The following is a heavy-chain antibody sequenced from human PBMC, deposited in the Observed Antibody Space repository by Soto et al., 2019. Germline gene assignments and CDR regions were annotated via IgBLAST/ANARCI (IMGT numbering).Heavy chain of an antibody. CDR1: GYTFTSYA. J-gene: IGHJ4*02. D-gene: IGHD3-10*01. CDR3: ARPVERFGEYYFDY. V-gene: IGHV1-3*01. CDR2: INAGNGNT. Sequence: GASMKVSCKASGYTFTSYAMHWVRQAPGQRLEWMGWINAGNGNTKYAQKLQGRVTMTTDTSTSTAYMELRSLRSADTAVYYCARPVERFGEYYFDYWGQGTLVTVSS.